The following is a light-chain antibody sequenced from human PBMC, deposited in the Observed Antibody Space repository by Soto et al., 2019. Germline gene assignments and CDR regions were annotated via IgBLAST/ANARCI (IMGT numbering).Light chain of an antibody. V-gene: IGKV1-5*01. CDR1: QSLNIR. J-gene: IGKJ1*01. CDR2: DAS. CDR3: QQYKSYST. Sequence: DIQLTQSPSTLSASVGDRVTLTCRAAQSLNIRLAWYQHRPGKAPRLLIYDASTLESGVPSRFSGSRPGTEFTLTINNLQPDDLATYICQQYKSYSTFGRGTKVDIK.